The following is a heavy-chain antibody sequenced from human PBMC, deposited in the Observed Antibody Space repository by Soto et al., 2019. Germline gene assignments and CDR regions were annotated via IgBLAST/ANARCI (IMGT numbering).Heavy chain of an antibody. D-gene: IGHD3-9*01. Sequence: ASVKVSCKASGYTFTSYAMHWVRQAPGQRLEWMGWINAGNGNTKYSQKFQGRVTITRDTSASTAYMELSSLRSEDTAVYYCARAGRYFDLHRDYFDYWGQGTLVTVSS. J-gene: IGHJ4*02. CDR3: ARAGRYFDLHRDYFDY. CDR2: INAGNGNT. V-gene: IGHV1-3*01. CDR1: GYTFTSYA.